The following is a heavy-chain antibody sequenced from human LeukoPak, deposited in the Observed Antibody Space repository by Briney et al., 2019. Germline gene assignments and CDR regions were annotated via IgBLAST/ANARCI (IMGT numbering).Heavy chain of an antibody. V-gene: IGHV4-59*01. CDR1: GGSISSYY. J-gene: IGHJ4*02. Sequence: PSETLSLTCTVSGGSISSYYWSWIRQPPGKGLEWIGYIYYSGSTNYNPSLKSRVTRSVDTSKNQFSLKLSSVTAADTAVYYCARATVVKSYDYWGQGTLVTVSS. CDR2: IYYSGST. D-gene: IGHD4-23*01. CDR3: ARATVVKSYDY.